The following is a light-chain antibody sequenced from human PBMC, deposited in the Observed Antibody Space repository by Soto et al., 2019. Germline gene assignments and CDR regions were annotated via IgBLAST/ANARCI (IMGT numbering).Light chain of an antibody. Sequence: IQMPQSTSSLSASVGDRVTITCRASQGISSKVAWYQQKPGKAPKLLISDTSTLQSGVPTRFSGSGSGTDFTLTISILQPEDFATDNYQQSFSIPITFGQGTLLAVK. CDR2: DTS. V-gene: IGKV1-9*01. CDR1: QGISSK. CDR3: QQSFSIPIT. J-gene: IGKJ5*01.